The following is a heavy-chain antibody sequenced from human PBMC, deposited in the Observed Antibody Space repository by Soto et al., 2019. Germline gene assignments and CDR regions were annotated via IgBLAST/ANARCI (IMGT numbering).Heavy chain of an antibody. J-gene: IGHJ4*02. CDR3: ARITGTRYYFDY. D-gene: IGHD1-7*01. CDR1: GFSLSTSGVG. CDR2: IYWDDDK. Sequence: SGPTLVNPTQTLTLTCTFSGFSLSTSGVGVGWIRQPPGKALEWLALIYWDDDKRYSPSLKTRLTISKDTSKNQVVLTMTNMDPVDTATYYCARITGTRYYFDYWGQGALVTVSS. V-gene: IGHV2-5*02.